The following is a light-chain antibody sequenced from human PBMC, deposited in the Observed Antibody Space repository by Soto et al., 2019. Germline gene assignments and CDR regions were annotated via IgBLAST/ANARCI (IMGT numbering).Light chain of an antibody. Sequence: QSVLTQPASVSGSPGQSITISCTGTSSDIGGYNYVSWYQQHPGKAPKLMIYEVSDRPSGVSNRFSGSKSGNTASLTISGLQAEDEADYYCNSYTSSSTWVFGAGTSSPS. CDR1: SSDIGGYNY. J-gene: IGLJ1*01. V-gene: IGLV2-14*01. CDR2: EVS. CDR3: NSYTSSSTWV.